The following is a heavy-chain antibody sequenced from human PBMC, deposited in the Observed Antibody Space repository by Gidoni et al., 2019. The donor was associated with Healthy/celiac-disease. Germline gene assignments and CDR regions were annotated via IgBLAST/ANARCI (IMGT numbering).Heavy chain of an antibody. Sequence: EVQLVESGGGWVKPGGSLRLSCAASGFTCSNAWMSWVRQAPGKGREWVRPIKTKTDGGTTDHAAPVKGRFTTPTNYSKNTLYLQMNSLKTEDTAVYYCTTDTGYSYGLDYWGQGTLVTVSS. CDR3: TTDTGYSYGLDY. CDR2: IKTKTDGGTT. CDR1: GFTCSNAW. V-gene: IGHV3-15*01. D-gene: IGHD5-18*01. J-gene: IGHJ4*02.